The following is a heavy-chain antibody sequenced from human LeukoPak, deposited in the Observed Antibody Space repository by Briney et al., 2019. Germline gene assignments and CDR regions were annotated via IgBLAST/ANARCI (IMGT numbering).Heavy chain of an antibody. CDR2: IYTSGST. D-gene: IGHD3-10*01. CDR3: ARTVYGSGSYYLDY. V-gene: IGHV4-59*10. Sequence: SETLSLTCAVYGGSFSSYYWSWIRQPAGKGLEWIGRIYTSGSTNYNPSLKSRVTMSVDTSKNQFSLKLSSVTAADTAVYYCARTVYGSGSYYLDYWGQGTLVTVSS. J-gene: IGHJ4*02. CDR1: GGSFSSYY.